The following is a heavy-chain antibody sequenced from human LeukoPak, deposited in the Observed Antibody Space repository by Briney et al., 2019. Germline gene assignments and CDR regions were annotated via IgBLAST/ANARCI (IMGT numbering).Heavy chain of an antibody. V-gene: IGHV4-59*02. CDR3: ARRIEKTAMVDY. CDR1: GGSVSGYY. CDR2: VYYSGST. Sequence: ASETLSLTCVVSGGSVSGYYWGWIRQPPGRGLEWIGYVYYSGSTNYNPSFKSRITISVDTSVNQFSLKLTSVTAADTAVFYCARRIEKTAMVDYWGQGTLVTVSS. D-gene: IGHD5-18*01. J-gene: IGHJ4*02.